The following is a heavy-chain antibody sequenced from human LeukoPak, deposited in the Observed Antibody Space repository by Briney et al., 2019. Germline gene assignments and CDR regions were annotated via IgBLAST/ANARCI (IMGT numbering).Heavy chain of an antibody. D-gene: IGHD6-19*01. CDR1: GGSISSYY. J-gene: IGHJ4*02. CDR2: IYYSGST. CDR3: ARQRWLSR. Sequence: SETLSLTCTVSGGSISSYYWSWLRQPPGKGLEWIGYIYYSGSTNYNPSLKSRVTISVDTSKNQFSLKLSSVTAADTAVYYCARQRWLSRWGQGTLVTVSS. V-gene: IGHV4-59*08.